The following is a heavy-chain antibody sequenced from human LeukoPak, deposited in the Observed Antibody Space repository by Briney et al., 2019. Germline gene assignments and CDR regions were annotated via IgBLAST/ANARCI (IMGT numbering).Heavy chain of an antibody. CDR1: EATFSSYA. J-gene: IGHJ4*02. V-gene: IGHV1-69*13. D-gene: IGHD3-10*01. CDR3: ARDWRSGSYFLGSGV. Sequence: SVKLSCKASEATFSSYAISWVRQSPRQGLECWGGIIPIFGTANYAKKFRGRVTITADESTSTAYMELSSLRSEDTAVYYCARDWRSGSYFLGSGVWGQGTLVTVSS. CDR2: IIPIFGTA.